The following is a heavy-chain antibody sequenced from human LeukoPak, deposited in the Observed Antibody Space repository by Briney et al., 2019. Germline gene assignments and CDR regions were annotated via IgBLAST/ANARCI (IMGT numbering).Heavy chain of an antibody. J-gene: IGHJ4*02. Sequence: ASVKVSCKASGYTFTSYYMHWVRQAPGQGLEWMGIINPSGGSTSYARKFQGRVTMTRDTSTSTVYMELSSLRSEDTAVYYCARDPPDSPGGELEDYWGQGTLVTVSS. V-gene: IGHV1-46*01. CDR2: INPSGGST. CDR1: GYTFTSYY. D-gene: IGHD1-26*01. CDR3: ARDPPDSPGGELEDY.